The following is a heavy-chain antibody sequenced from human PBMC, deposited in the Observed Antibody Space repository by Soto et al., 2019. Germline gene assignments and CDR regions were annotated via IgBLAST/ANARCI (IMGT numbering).Heavy chain of an antibody. J-gene: IGHJ3*02. V-gene: IGHV4-59*01. CDR2: IYYSGST. CDR3: ARHLDYDSSVPDAFYI. Sequence: PSETLSLTCTVSGGSISSYYWSWIRQPPGKGLEWIGYIYYSGSTNYNPSLKSRVTISVYTSKNQFSLKLSSVTAADTAVYYCARHLDYDSSVPDAFYIWGQGTMVTVSS. D-gene: IGHD3-22*01. CDR1: GGSISSYY.